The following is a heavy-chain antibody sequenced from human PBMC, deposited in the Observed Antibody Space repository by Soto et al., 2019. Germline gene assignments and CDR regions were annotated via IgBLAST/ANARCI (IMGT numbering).Heavy chain of an antibody. Sequence: QVQLLESGGGVVQPGRSLSLSCAASGFTFSSYGMHWVRQAPGKWLEWVGVIWYDGSKKYYADSVKGRFTISRDNSKNTLYLQMNSLRAEDTAVYYCARETGTLYFGYGMDVWGQGTTVTVSS. CDR1: GFTFSSYG. CDR3: ARETGTLYFGYGMDV. CDR2: IWYDGSKK. J-gene: IGHJ6*02. D-gene: IGHD1-1*01. V-gene: IGHV3-33*01.